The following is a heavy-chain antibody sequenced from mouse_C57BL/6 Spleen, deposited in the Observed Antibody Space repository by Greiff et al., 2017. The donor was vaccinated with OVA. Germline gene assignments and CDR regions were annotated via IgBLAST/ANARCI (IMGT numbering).Heavy chain of an antibody. D-gene: IGHD4-1*01. J-gene: IGHJ1*03. V-gene: IGHV3-6*01. CDR3: ARGTGPYWYFDV. CDR1: GYSITSGYY. CDR2: ISYDGSN. Sequence: EVQLQQSGPGLVKPSQSLSLTCSVTGYSITSGYYWNWIRQFPGNKLEWMGYISYDGSNNYNPSLKNRISITRDTSKNQFFLKLNSVTTEDTATYYCARGTGPYWYFDVWGTGTTVTVSS.